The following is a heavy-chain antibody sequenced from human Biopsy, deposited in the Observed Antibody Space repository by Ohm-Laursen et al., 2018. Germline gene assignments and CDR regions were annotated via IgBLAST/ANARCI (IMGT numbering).Heavy chain of an antibody. CDR3: ARDPLNGHKHFDY. Sequence: ASVKVSCNASSYTFTDYNIHWMRQAPGQGLKWLGYINCKTGATNYAQKFQGTVTMTRDTSISTAYLALGSLRSADTAIYYCARDPLNGHKHFDYWGQGSLVTVSS. J-gene: IGHJ4*02. CDR1: SYTFTDYN. D-gene: IGHD2-8*01. CDR2: INCKTGAT. V-gene: IGHV1-2*02.